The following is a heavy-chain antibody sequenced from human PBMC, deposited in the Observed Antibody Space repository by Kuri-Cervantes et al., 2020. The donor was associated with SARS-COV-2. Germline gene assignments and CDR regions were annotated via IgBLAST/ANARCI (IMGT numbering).Heavy chain of an antibody. V-gene: IGHV3-30*03. Sequence: GGSLRLSCAASGFTFSSYGIHWVRQAPGRGLEWVAVISHDGSNIYYADSVKGRFTISRDNAKNSLYLQMNSLRAEDTAVYYCARDTHNWNSLNDYWGQGTLVTVSS. CDR3: ARDTHNWNSLNDY. CDR2: ISHDGSNI. D-gene: IGHD1-7*01. CDR1: GFTFSSYG. J-gene: IGHJ4*02.